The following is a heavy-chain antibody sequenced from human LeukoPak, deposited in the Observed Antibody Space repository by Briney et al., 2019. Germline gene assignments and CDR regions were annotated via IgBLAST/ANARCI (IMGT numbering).Heavy chain of an antibody. CDR1: GYTFTGPY. Sequence: ASVKVSCKASGYTFTGPYIHWVRQAPGQGFEWMGWINPNGGDTNYAHKFQGRVTMTRDTSISTAYMELSRLRFDDTAVYYCARAYNWGYEYWGQGTLVTVSS. CDR3: ARAYNWGYEY. D-gene: IGHD1-1*01. J-gene: IGHJ4*02. V-gene: IGHV1-2*02. CDR2: INPNGGDT.